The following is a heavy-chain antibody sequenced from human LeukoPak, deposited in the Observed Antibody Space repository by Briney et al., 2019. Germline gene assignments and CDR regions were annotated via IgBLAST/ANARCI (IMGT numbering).Heavy chain of an antibody. D-gene: IGHD3-22*01. V-gene: IGHV1-69*13. CDR2: IIPIFGTA. J-gene: IGHJ4*02. Sequence: SVKVSCKASGGTFSSYAVSWVRQAPGQGLEWMGGIIPIFGTANYAQNFQGRVTITADESTSTAYMELSNLRSEDTAVYYCARVSTDYYDSSGYYYGPVYWGQGTLVTVSS. CDR3: ARVSTDYYDSSGYYYGPVY. CDR1: GGTFSSYA.